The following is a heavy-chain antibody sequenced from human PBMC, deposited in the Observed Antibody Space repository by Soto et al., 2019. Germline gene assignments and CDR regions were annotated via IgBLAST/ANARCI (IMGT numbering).Heavy chain of an antibody. V-gene: IGHV1-18*01. CDR2: ISGHTGNT. J-gene: IGHJ6*02. CDR3: ARHFSWTYGMDV. CDR1: GYSFTNYG. Sequence: ASVKVSCKASGYSFTNYGISWVRQAPGQGLEWMGWISGHTGNTNYAQRLQGRVTMTTDTSTSTAYMELRSLRSDDTAIYYCARHFSWTYGMDVWGQGTTVTVSS. D-gene: IGHD3-3*02.